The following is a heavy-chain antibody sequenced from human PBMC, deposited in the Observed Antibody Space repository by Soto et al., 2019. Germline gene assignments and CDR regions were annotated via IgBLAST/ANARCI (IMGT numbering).Heavy chain of an antibody. J-gene: IGHJ4*02. CDR3: ARHNPGDSYGAYYFDY. CDR2: IYYSGST. Sequence: LETLPLTCTVSGGSISSYYWSWIRQPPGKGLEWIGYIYYSGSTNYNPSLKSRVTISVDTSKNQFSLKLSSVTAADTAVYYCARHNPGDSYGAYYFDYWGQRTLVTVSS. D-gene: IGHD5-18*01. CDR1: GGSISSYY. V-gene: IGHV4-59*08.